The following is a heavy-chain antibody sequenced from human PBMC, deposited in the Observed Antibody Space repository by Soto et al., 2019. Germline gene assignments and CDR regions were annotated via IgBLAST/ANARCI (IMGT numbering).Heavy chain of an antibody. V-gene: IGHV3-23*01. J-gene: IGHJ6*02. CDR1: GFTFSDYA. D-gene: IGHD3-10*01. Sequence: GGSLRLSCAVSGFTFSDYAMSWVRQAPGKGLEWVSSLSGSGSSTYYADSVSGRFTISRDNLKNTVYLQMNSLRAEDTAIYYCAKGGESCSYYYAMHVWGQGTTVTVSS. CDR3: AKGGESCSYYYAMHV. CDR2: LSGSGSST.